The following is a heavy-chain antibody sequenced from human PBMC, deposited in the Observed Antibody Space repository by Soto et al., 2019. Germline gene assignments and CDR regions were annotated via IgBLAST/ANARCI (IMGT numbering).Heavy chain of an antibody. CDR1: GFTFSSYS. CDR2: ITTTSGTK. V-gene: IGHV3-48*02. CDR3: VRDALLVDTPFES. J-gene: IGHJ4*02. D-gene: IGHD3-22*01. Sequence: GSLRLSFSAAGFTFSSYSMNCVRQTPWKGLEWVSYITTTSGTKYYADSVKCLFTISRDNAKNSLYLQMNRLNEEDTAVYFCVRDALLVDTPFESWGKGTQVTASS.